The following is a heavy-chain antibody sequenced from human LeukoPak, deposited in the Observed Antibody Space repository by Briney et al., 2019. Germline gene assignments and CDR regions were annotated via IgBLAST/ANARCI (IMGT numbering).Heavy chain of an antibody. J-gene: IGHJ3*02. CDR1: GFTIRSNY. CDR3: ARGEGQDAFDI. CDR2: IYSGGNT. Sequence: GGSLRLSCAASGFTIRSNYMSWVRQAPGKGLEWVSVIYSGGNTYYADSVKGRFTFSKDNSKNTLYLQMTNLRVEDTAVYYCARGEGQDAFDIWGQGTMVTVSS. V-gene: IGHV3-53*01.